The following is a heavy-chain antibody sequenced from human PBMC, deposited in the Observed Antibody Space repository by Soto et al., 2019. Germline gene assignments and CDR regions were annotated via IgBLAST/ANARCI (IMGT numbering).Heavy chain of an antibody. CDR2: IKGEADGGTT. V-gene: IGHV3-15*01. Sequence: GGSLRLSCAASGFTFSNAWMSWVRQAPGKGLEWVGRIKGEADGGTTDYAAPVKGRITISRDHSKDTPYLQMNSLKTEDTAVYYCTTGLSNGYYNFDYWGQGTQVTVSS. J-gene: IGHJ4*02. CDR3: TTGLSNGYYNFDY. CDR1: GFTFSNAW. D-gene: IGHD3-22*01.